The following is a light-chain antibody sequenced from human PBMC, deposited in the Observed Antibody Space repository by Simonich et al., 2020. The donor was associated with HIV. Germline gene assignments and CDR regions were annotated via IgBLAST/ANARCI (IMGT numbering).Light chain of an antibody. CDR3: QQCHSHPHT. V-gene: IGKV4-1*01. Sequence: DIVMTQSPDSLAVSLGERATINCKSSQTVLYSSNNKNYLAWYQQKPGQPPNLLIYWASTRESGVPDRFSGSGSGTDFTLTISSLQAEDVAVYYCQQCHSHPHTFGQGTKVEIK. CDR1: QTVLYSSNNKNY. J-gene: IGKJ2*01. CDR2: WAS.